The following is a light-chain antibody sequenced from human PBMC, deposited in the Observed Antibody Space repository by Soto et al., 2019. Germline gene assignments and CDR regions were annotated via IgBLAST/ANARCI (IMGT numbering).Light chain of an antibody. CDR1: SGDVGGYNY. J-gene: IGLJ1*01. CDR3: SSYTTSNTRQIV. CDR2: DVT. V-gene: IGLV2-14*03. Sequence: QSVLTQPASVSGSPGQSITISCTGTSGDVGGYNYVSWYQHHPGKAPKLIIYDVTNRPSGVSNPFSGSKSGNTASLTISGLQPEDEADYYCSSYTTSNTRQIVF.